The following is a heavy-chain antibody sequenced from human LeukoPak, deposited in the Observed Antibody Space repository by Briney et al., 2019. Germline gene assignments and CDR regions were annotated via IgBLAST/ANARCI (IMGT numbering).Heavy chain of an antibody. CDR2: IYYSGST. V-gene: IGHV4-39*07. CDR1: GGSISSGSYY. CDR3: AREGTTVTLLDY. D-gene: IGHD4-17*01. J-gene: IGHJ4*02. Sequence: SETLSLTCTVSGGSISSGSYYWGWIRQPPGKGLEWIGSIYYSGSTYYNPSLKSRVTISVDTSKNQFSLKLSSVTAADTAVYYCAREGTTVTLLDYWGQGTLVTVSS.